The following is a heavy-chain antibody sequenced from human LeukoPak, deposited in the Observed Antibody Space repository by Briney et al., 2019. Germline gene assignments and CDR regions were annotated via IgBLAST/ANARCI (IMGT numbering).Heavy chain of an antibody. D-gene: IGHD3-16*01. CDR1: GFSFSDHC. J-gene: IGHJ3*02. V-gene: IGHV3-72*01. Sequence: GGSLRLSCAASGFSFSDHCMDWVRQAPGKGLEWVGRIRKKANSYSTEYAASVKGRFTISRDDSKNSLYLQMNSLKTEDTAVYYCARSDSYAAFDIWGQGTMVTVSS. CDR3: ARSDSYAAFDI. CDR2: IRKKANSYST.